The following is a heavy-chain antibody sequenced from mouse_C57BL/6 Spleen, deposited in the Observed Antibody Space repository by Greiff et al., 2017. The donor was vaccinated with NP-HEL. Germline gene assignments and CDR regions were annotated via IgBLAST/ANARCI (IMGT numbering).Heavy chain of an antibody. CDR3: ARGRGGDWFAY. CDR1: GYTFTDYN. J-gene: IGHJ3*01. Sequence: EVQLQQSGPELVKPGASVKIPCKASGYTFTDYNMDWVKQSHGKSLEWIGDINPNNGGTIYNQKFKGKATLTVDKSSSTAYMELRSLTSEDTAVYYCARGRGGDWFAYWGQGTLVTVSA. CDR2: INPNNGGT. V-gene: IGHV1-18*01.